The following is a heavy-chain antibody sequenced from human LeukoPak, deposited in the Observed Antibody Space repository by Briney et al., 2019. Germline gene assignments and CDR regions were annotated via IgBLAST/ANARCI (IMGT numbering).Heavy chain of an antibody. J-gene: IGHJ4*02. V-gene: IGHV3-43*02. D-gene: IGHD5-12*01. Sequence: GGSLRLSCAASGFTFDDYAVHWVRQAPGKGLEWVSLISGDGGSTYYADSVKGRFTISRDNSKNSLYLQMNSLRTEDTALYYCAKPNSGYDHFDYWGQGTLVTASS. CDR2: ISGDGGST. CDR1: GFTFDDYA. CDR3: AKPNSGYDHFDY.